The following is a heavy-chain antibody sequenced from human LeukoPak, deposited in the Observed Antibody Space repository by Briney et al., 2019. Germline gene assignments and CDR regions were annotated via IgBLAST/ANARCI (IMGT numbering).Heavy chain of an antibody. J-gene: IGHJ3*02. Sequence: PGGSLRLSCAASGFTVSSNYMSWVRQAPGKGLEWVSVIYSGGSTYYADSVKGRFTISRDNSKNTLYLQMNSLRAEDTAVYYCARELGSSVDAFDIWGQGTMVTASS. CDR2: IYSGGST. CDR3: ARELGSSVDAFDI. CDR1: GFTVSSNY. V-gene: IGHV3-53*01. D-gene: IGHD6-13*01.